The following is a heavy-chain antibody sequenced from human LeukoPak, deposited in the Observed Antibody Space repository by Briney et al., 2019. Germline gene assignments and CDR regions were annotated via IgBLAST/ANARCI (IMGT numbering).Heavy chain of an antibody. Sequence: GGSLRLSCATSGFTFSRYAMNWVRQAPGEGLEWVSSISSSSSYIYYADSVKGRFTISRDNAKNSLYLQMNSLRAEDTAVYYCARDREYQLRKAYYYYGMDVWGKGTTVTVSS. CDR2: ISSSSSYI. CDR1: GFTFSRYA. V-gene: IGHV3-21*01. J-gene: IGHJ6*04. CDR3: ARDREYQLRKAYYYYGMDV. D-gene: IGHD2-2*01.